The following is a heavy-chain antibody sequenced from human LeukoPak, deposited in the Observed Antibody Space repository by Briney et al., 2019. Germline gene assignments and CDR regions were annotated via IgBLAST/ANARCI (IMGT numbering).Heavy chain of an antibody. CDR1: GGSLSSYY. CDR3: ARHGSVHSPLNV. V-gene: IGHV4-4*09. J-gene: IGHJ6*04. D-gene: IGHD1-26*01. CDR2: IFTSGST. Sequence: SETLSLTCTVSGGSLSSYYWSWIRQPPGRGLEGIGYIFTSGSTNYNPSLRRRVTTSLDTSKNQFSLTLSSVTAADTAVYYCARHGSVHSPLNVWGKGTTVTVSS.